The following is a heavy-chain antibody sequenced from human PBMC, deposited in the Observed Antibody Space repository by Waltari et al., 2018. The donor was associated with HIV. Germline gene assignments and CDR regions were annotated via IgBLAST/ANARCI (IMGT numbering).Heavy chain of an antibody. CDR2: ISSSGSTI. CDR1: GFTFSSYE. CDR3: ARVDNRRLVVYGMDV. V-gene: IGHV3-48*03. Sequence: EVQLVESGGGLVQPGGSLRLSCAASGFTFSSYEMNWVRQAPGKGLEWVSYISSSGSTIYYADSGKGRFTISRDNAKNSLYLQMNSLRAEDTAVYYCARVDNRRLVVYGMDVWGQGTTVTVSS. D-gene: IGHD2-2*03. J-gene: IGHJ6*02.